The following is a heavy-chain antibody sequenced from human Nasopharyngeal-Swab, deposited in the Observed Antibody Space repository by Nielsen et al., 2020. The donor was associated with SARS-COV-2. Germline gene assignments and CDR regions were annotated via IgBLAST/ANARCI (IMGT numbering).Heavy chain of an antibody. D-gene: IGHD2-2*01. CDR3: ARREGPAAIEYFQH. V-gene: IGHV4-39*01. CDR2: IYYSGST. J-gene: IGHJ1*01. Sequence: ESLKISCTVSGGSISSSSYYWGWIRQPPGKGLEWIGSIYYSGSTYYNPSLKSRVTISVDTSKNQFSLKLSSVTAADTAVYYCARREGPAAIEYFQHWGQGTLVTVSS. CDR1: GGSISSSSYY.